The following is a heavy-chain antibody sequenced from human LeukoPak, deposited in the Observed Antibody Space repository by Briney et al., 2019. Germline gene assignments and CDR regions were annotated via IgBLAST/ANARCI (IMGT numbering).Heavy chain of an antibody. CDR3: AGDFYSSGWYLLDY. CDR2: IIPIFGTA. CDR1: GGTFSSYA. J-gene: IGHJ4*02. Sequence: SVKVPCTASGGTFSSYAISWVRQAPGQGLEWMGGIIPIFGTANYAQKFQGRVTITADESTSTAYMELSSLRSDDTAVYYCAGDFYSSGWYLLDYWGQGTLVTVSS. V-gene: IGHV1-69*13. D-gene: IGHD6-19*01.